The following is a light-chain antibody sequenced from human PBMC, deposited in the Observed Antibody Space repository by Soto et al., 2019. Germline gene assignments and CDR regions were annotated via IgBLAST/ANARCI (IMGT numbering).Light chain of an antibody. CDR1: QSVSSSY. CDR3: QQYGSSPKA. CDR2: GAS. V-gene: IGKV3-20*01. J-gene: IGKJ1*01. Sequence: EIVLTHSPGTLSLSPGERATLSCRASQSVSSSYLAWYQQKPGQAPRLLIYGASSRATGIPDRFSGSGSGTDFTLTISRLEPEDFALYYCQQYGSSPKAFGQGTKVEIK.